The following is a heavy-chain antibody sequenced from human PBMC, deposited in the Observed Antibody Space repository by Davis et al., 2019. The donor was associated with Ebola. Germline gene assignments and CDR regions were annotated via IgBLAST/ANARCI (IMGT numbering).Heavy chain of an antibody. D-gene: IGHD3-22*01. Sequence: AVSVKSRITINPDTSKNQFSLQLSSVTAADTAVYYCARDVLYYYDSSGYFSNWFDPWGQGTLVTVSS. V-gene: IGHV6-1*01. CDR3: ARDVLYYYDSSGYFSNWFDP. J-gene: IGHJ5*02.